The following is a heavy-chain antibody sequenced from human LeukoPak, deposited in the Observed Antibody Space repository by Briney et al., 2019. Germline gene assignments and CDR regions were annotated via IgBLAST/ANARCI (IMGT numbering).Heavy chain of an antibody. J-gene: IGHJ3*02. Sequence: SETLSLTCTVSGGSISSYYWSWIRQPPGKGLEWIGYIYYSGSTNYNPSLKSRVTISVDTSKNQFSLKLSSVTAADTAVYYCARVGSSSWYRGAFDIWGQGTMVTVSS. CDR3: ARVGSSSWYRGAFDI. V-gene: IGHV4-59*01. D-gene: IGHD6-13*01. CDR2: IYYSGST. CDR1: GGSISSYY.